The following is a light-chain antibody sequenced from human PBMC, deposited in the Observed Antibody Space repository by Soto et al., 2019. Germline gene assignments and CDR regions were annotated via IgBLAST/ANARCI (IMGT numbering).Light chain of an antibody. CDR1: SSDVGGYNY. V-gene: IGLV2-8*01. J-gene: IGLJ3*02. CDR2: EVS. Sequence: QSALTQPPSASGSPGQSVTISSTGTSSDVGGYNYVSWYQQHPGKAPKLMIYEVSKRPSGVPDRFSGSKSGNTASLTVSGLQAEDEADYYCNSYAGSNNWVFGGGTQLTVL. CDR3: NSYAGSNNWV.